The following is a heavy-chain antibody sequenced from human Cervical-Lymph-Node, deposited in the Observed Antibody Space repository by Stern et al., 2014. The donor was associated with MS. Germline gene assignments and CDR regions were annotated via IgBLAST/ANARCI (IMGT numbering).Heavy chain of an antibody. CDR3: ARPLPYAN. J-gene: IGHJ4*02. V-gene: IGHV1-46*01. D-gene: IGHD4-17*01. CDR1: GYSISNYS. CDR2: ISPNGGRT. Sequence: QVQLVQSGAEVKKPGASVKLSCTASGYSISNYSIHWVRQAPGQGLVWMGMISPNGGRTTYAQKFQGRVTMTWDTSTTTVYMELSSLRSEDTAFYYCARPLPYANWGQGTLVTVSS.